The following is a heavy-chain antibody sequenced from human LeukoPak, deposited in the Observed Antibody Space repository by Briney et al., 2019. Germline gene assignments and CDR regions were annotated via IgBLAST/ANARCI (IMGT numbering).Heavy chain of an antibody. D-gene: IGHD1-26*01. CDR3: ARDGIVGATRAFDY. CDR1: GFTFSSYS. Sequence: GGSLRLSCAASGFTFSSYSMNWVRQAPGKGLEWVSSISSSSSYIYYADSVKGRFTISRDNDKNSLYLQMNSLRAEDTAVYYCARDGIVGATRAFDYWGQGTLVTVSS. V-gene: IGHV3-21*01. CDR2: ISSSSSYI. J-gene: IGHJ4*02.